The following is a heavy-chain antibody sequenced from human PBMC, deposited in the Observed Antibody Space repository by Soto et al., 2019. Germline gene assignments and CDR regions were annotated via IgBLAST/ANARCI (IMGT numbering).Heavy chain of an antibody. J-gene: IGHJ4*02. CDR1: GGTFSSYA. CDR3: AREDPPSSIAAENYFDY. CDR2: IIPIFGTA. Sequence: ASVKVSCKASGGTFSSYAISWVRQAPGQGLEWMGGIIPIFGTANYAQKFQGRVTITADESTSTAYMELSSLRSEDTAVYYCAREDPPSSIAAENYFDYWGQGTLVTVSS. D-gene: IGHD6-6*01. V-gene: IGHV1-69*13.